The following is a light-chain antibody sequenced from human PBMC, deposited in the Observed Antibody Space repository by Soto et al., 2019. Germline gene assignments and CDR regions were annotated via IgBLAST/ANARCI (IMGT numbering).Light chain of an antibody. V-gene: IGKV3-15*01. CDR1: QSVSSN. J-gene: IGKJ1*01. CDR3: QQDNNFWT. Sequence: EIVMTQSPATLSVSPGERATLSCRASQSVSSNLAWYQQKPGQAPRLLIYGASTRATGIPARFSGSGSGTEFTLTISSRQSEDFAVYYCQQDNNFWTFGQVTKVDI. CDR2: GAS.